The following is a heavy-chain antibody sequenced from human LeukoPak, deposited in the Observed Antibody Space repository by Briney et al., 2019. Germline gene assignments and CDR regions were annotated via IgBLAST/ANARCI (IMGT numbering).Heavy chain of an antibody. CDR1: AFTFSGYA. V-gene: IGHV3-23*01. D-gene: IGHD3-16*01. J-gene: IGHJ4*01. CDR2: ISGGGDGT. Sequence: PGGSLRLSCAASAFTFSGYAMNWVRQAPGKGLEWVSVISGGGDGTYYADSVKGRFTISRDNSKNTLYLQMNNLRAEDTAIYYCAKGSVGGMYFFDYWGHGTLVTVSS. CDR3: AKGSVGGMYFFDY.